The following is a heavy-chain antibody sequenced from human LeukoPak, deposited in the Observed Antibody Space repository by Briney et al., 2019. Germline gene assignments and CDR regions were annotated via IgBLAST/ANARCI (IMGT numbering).Heavy chain of an antibody. CDR3: ARTITMVRGVSWFDP. CDR1: GFSLGTSGMC. Sequence: ESGPTLVNPTQTLTLTCTFSGFSLGTSGMCVSWIRQPPGKALEWLALIDWDDDKYYSTSLKTRLTISKDTSKNQVVLTMTNMDPVNTATYYCARTITMVRGVSWFDPWGQGTLVTVSS. V-gene: IGHV2-70*01. D-gene: IGHD3-10*01. J-gene: IGHJ5*02. CDR2: IDWDDDK.